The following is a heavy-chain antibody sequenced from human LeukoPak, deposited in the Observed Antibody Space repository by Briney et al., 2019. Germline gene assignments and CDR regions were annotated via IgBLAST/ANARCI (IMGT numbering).Heavy chain of an antibody. J-gene: IGHJ5*02. V-gene: IGHV3-48*04. CDR3: ASGTGTGTEDWFDP. D-gene: IGHD1-7*01. Sequence: GGSLRLSCAASGFTFSAYSMNWVRQAPGKGLEWVSYIDTGGSNMYYADSVKGRFTISRDNAKNSLYLQMNSLRAEDTAVYYCASGTGTGTEDWFDPWGQGTLVTVSS. CDR1: GFTFSAYS. CDR2: IDTGGSNM.